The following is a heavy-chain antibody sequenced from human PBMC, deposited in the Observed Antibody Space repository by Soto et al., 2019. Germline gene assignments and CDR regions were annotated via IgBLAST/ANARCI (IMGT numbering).Heavy chain of an antibody. Sequence: EVQVLESGGGLVQPGGSLRLSCEGSEFTFSGHAMTWIRQAPGKGPEWVSTITADGGTYYADSVKGRFAMSRDTSENTLYFPMNSLGAEGTASYYCAPHVSCSGGSCQYDAFAIRGQGTMVTVSS. CDR1: EFTFSGHA. D-gene: IGHD2-15*01. V-gene: IGHV3-23*01. CDR2: ITADGGT. CDR3: APHVSCSGGSCQYDAFAI. J-gene: IGHJ3*02.